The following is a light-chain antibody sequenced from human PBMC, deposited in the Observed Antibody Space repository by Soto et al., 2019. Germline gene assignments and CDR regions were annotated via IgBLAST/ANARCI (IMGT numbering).Light chain of an antibody. Sequence: QSALTQPPSASGSPGQSVTISCTGTSSDVGGYNYVSWYQHHPDKAPKLIIYEVYKRPSGVPDRFSGSKSGNTASLTVSGLQAEDEAEYYCSSYADSDSFVVFGGGTKLTVL. CDR2: EVY. J-gene: IGLJ2*01. V-gene: IGLV2-8*01. CDR3: SSYADSDSFVV. CDR1: SSDVGGYNY.